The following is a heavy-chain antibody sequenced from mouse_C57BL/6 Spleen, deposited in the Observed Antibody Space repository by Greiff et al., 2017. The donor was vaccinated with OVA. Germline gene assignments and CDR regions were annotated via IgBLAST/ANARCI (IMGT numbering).Heavy chain of an antibody. CDR2: ISSGSSTI. V-gene: IGHV5-17*01. CDR1: GFTFSDYG. J-gene: IGHJ1*03. D-gene: IGHD1-1*01. Sequence: DVMLVESGGGLVKPGGSLKLSCAASGFTFSDYGMHWVRQAPEKGLEWVAYISSGSSTIYYADTVKGRFTISRDNAKNTLFLQMTSLRSEDTAMYYCARASYGSSYDWYFDVWGTGTTVTVSS. CDR3: ARASYGSSYDWYFDV.